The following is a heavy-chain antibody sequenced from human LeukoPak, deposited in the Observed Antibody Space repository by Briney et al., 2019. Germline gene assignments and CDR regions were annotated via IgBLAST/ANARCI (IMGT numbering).Heavy chain of an antibody. J-gene: IGHJ4*02. CDR1: GGSISTRNW. CDR3: ARLYYDDSSALGDYFDY. V-gene: IGHV4-4*02. D-gene: IGHD3-22*01. CDR2: IYQSGTT. Sequence: PSGTLSLTCAVSGGSISTRNWRSWVRQPPGKGLEWIGEIYQSGTTNYTPSLKSRVTISVDKSKNQFSLKLSSVAAADTAMYFCARLYYDDSSALGDYFDYWGQGILVTVSS.